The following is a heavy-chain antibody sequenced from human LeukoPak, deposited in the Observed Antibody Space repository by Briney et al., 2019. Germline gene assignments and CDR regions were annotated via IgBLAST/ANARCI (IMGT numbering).Heavy chain of an antibody. CDR1: GYTLTAYY. CDR2: INPNSGGT. V-gene: IGHV1-2*02. J-gene: IGHJ3*02. CDR3: ARDRGGDAFDI. Sequence: ASVKVSCKASGYTLTAYYMHWVRQAPGQGLEWMGWINPNSGGTKYAQNFEGRVTMTRDTSISTAYMELSSLRSDDTAVYYCARDRGGDAFDIWGQGTMVTVSS. D-gene: IGHD3-10*01.